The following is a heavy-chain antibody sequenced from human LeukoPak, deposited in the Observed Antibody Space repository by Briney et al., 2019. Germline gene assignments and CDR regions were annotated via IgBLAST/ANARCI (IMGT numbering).Heavy chain of an antibody. V-gene: IGHV3-13*01. J-gene: IGHJ6*02. Sequence: RGSLRLSCAASGFVLSDYGIHWVRQGIGKGLDWVSGIGSAGDKYYAGSERGRFTISRENAENFVYLQMNGLRAEDTAIYYCVRAKRETSSRPWTSGMDVWGQGTTVTVSS. CDR3: VRAKRETSSRPWTSGMDV. CDR1: GFVLSDYG. D-gene: IGHD3/OR15-3a*01. CDR2: IGSAGDK.